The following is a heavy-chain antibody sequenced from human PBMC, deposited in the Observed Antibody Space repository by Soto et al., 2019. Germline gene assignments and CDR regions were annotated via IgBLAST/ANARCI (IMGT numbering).Heavy chain of an antibody. CDR2: ISAYNGNT. Sequence: GASVKVSCKASGYTFTSYGISWVRQAPGQGLEWMGWISAYNGNTNYAQKLQGRVTMTTDTSTSTAYMELRSLRSDDTAVYYCARVGHYGSGSYYTIDYWGQGTLVTVSS. CDR3: ARVGHYGSGSYYTIDY. V-gene: IGHV1-18*01. J-gene: IGHJ4*02. D-gene: IGHD3-10*01. CDR1: GYTFTSYG.